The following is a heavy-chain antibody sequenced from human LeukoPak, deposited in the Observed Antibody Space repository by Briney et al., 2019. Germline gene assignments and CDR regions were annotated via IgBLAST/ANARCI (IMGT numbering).Heavy chain of an antibody. CDR2: FDPEDGET. CDR3: ATDLSDSSGYYYFPSFDY. D-gene: IGHD3-22*01. J-gene: IGHJ4*02. CDR1: GYTLTELS. V-gene: IGHV1-24*01. Sequence: ASEKVSCKVSGYTLTELSMHWVRQAPGKGLEWMGGFDPEDGETIYAQKFQGRVTMTEDTSTDTAYMELSSLRSEDTAVYYCATDLSDSSGYYYFPSFDYWGQGTLVTVSS.